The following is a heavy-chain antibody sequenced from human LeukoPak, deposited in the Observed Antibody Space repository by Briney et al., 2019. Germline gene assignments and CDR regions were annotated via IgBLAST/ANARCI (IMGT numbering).Heavy chain of an antibody. V-gene: IGHV3-23*01. CDR2: ISGGGGST. CDR3: AKARDYSSSWYLFDY. J-gene: IGHJ4*02. Sequence: GGSLRLSCAASGLTFSSCAMNWVRQVPGKGLEWVSVISGGGGSTYYADSVKGRFTISRDNSKNTLYLQMNSLRAEDTAVYYCAKARDYSSSWYLFDYWGQGTLVTVSS. D-gene: IGHD6-13*01. CDR1: GLTFSSCA.